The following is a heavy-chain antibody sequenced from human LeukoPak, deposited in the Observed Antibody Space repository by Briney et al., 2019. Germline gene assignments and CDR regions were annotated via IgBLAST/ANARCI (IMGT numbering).Heavy chain of an antibody. CDR1: GSTFGDYA. V-gene: IGHV3-49*04. CDR3: TRDQTPYY. J-gene: IGHJ4*02. CDR2: IRSKVYGGTP. Sequence: GGSLRLSCTASGSTFGDYAMTWVRQAPGKGLEWVGFIRSKVYGGTPEYAASVKGRFTISRDDSKGIAYLQMNSLKTEDTAVYYCTRDQTPYYWGQGTLVTVSS.